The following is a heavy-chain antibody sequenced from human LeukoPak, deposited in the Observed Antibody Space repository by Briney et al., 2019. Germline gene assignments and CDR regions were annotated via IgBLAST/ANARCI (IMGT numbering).Heavy chain of an antibody. CDR3: ARQHMVRRVTERLYYFDY. D-gene: IGHD3-10*01. Sequence: GGSLRLSCAASGFTFSSYAMSWVRQAPGKGLEWVSAISGSGGSTYYADSVKGRFTISRDNSKNTLYLQMNSLRAEDTAVYYCARQHMVRRVTERLYYFDYWGQGTLVTVSS. J-gene: IGHJ4*02. CDR1: GFTFSSYA. V-gene: IGHV3-23*01. CDR2: ISGSGGST.